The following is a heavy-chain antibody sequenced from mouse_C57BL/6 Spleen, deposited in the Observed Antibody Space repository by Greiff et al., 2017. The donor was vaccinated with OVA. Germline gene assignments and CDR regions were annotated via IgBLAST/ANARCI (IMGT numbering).Heavy chain of an antibody. J-gene: IGHJ2*01. CDR3: ASRGDYGFDY. CDR2: IYPGSGNT. D-gene: IGHD2-4*01. CDR1: GYTFTDYY. V-gene: IGHV1-76*01. Sequence: QVQLQQSGAELVRPGASVKLSCKASGYTFTDYYINWVKQRPGQGLEWIARIYPGSGNTYYNEKFKGKATLTAEKSSSTAYMQLSSLTSEDSAVYFCASRGDYGFDYWGQGTTLTVSS.